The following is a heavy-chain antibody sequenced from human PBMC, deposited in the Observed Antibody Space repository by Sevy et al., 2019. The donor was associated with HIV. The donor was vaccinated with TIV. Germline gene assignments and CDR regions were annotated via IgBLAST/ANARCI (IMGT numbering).Heavy chain of an antibody. V-gene: IGHV3-15*07. D-gene: IGHD3-3*01. CDR2: IKSKTEGGTT. J-gene: IGHJ4*02. CDR1: GFTFNNAW. CDR3: ATEYYDFWSGYLGYFDY. Sequence: GGSLRLSCVVSGFTFNNAWMNWVRQAPGKGLEWVARIKSKTEGGTTDYAAPVKGRFTISRDDTKNTLYLQMNSLKTDDTAVYYCATEYYDFWSGYLGYFDYWGQGTLVTVSS.